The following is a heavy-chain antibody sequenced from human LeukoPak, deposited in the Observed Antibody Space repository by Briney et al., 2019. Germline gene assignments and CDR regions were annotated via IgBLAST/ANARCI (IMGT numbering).Heavy chain of an antibody. J-gene: IGHJ4*02. Sequence: GGSLRLSCAASGFTFSSYAMSWVRQAPGKGLEWVSAISGSGGSTYYADSVKGRSTISRDNSKNTLYLQMNSLRAEDTAVYYCAKGYCSSTSCYARFDYWGQGTLVTVSS. V-gene: IGHV3-23*01. CDR3: AKGYCSSTSCYARFDY. CDR2: ISGSGGST. CDR1: GFTFSSYA. D-gene: IGHD2-2*01.